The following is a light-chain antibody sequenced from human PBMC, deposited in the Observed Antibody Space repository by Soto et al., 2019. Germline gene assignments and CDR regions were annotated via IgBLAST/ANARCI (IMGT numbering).Light chain of an antibody. V-gene: IGLV2-14*01. CDR1: SSDVGIYNY. CDR3: SSYTTRSTRV. Sequence: QSALTQPASVSGSPGQSIALSCTGSSSDVGIYNYVSWYQQHPGKVPKLIMYEVTNPPSGGSNRFSGSKSGNTASLTISGLQAEDEADYYCSSYTTRSTRVFGTGTKLTVL. CDR2: EVT. J-gene: IGLJ1*01.